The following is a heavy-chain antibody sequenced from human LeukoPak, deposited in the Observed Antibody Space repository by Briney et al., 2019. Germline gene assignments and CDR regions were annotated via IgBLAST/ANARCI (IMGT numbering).Heavy chain of an antibody. J-gene: IGHJ5*02. D-gene: IGHD1-26*01. CDR1: AYTFTSYA. CDR2: ISASNGNT. V-gene: IGHV1-18*01. Sequence: EASVKVSFTASAYTFTSYAISWVRQAPGQGLEWMGWISASNGNTNYAQKLHGRVTMTTDTSTNTVYMELRSLRFDDTAVYYCARDLAGVVGVTAWFDPWGQGTLVTVSS. CDR3: ARDLAGVVGVTAWFDP.